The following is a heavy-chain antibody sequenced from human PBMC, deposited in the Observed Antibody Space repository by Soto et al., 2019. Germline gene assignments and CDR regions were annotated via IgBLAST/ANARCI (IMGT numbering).Heavy chain of an antibody. V-gene: IGHV4-59*01. CDR2: IYYSGST. CDR3: ARDVGYCISTSCYSWFDP. Sequence: SETLSLTCTVSGGSISSYYWSWIRQPPGKGLEWIGYIYYSGSTNYNPSLKSRVTISVDTSKNQFSLKLSPVTAADTAVYYCARDVGYCISTSCYSWFDPWGQGTLVTVS. J-gene: IGHJ5*02. D-gene: IGHD2-2*02. CDR1: GGSISSYY.